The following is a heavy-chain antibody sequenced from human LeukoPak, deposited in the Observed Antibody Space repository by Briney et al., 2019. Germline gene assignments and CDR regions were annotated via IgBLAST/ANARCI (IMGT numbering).Heavy chain of an antibody. V-gene: IGHV4-61*01. CDR2: IYYSGST. Sequence: SETLSLTGTVSGGSVSSSSYYWSWIRQPPGKGLEWIGYIYYSGSTNYNPSLKSRVTISVDTSNDRFSLKLSSVTAADTAVYYCPRGPYLDCWGQGTLVTVSS. CDR3: PRGPYLDC. J-gene: IGHJ4*02. CDR1: GGSVSSSSYY.